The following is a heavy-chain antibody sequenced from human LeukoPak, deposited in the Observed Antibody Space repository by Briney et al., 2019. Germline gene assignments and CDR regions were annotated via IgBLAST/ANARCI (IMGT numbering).Heavy chain of an antibody. CDR2: ISSSSSYI. Sequence: PGGSLRLSCAASGFTFSSYSMNWVRQAPGKGLEWVPSISSSSSYIYYADSVKGRFTISRDNAKNSLYLQMNSLRAEDTAVYYCASARITKPAPYFDYWGQGTLVTVSS. D-gene: IGHD2-15*01. V-gene: IGHV3-21*01. CDR3: ASARITKPAPYFDY. J-gene: IGHJ4*02. CDR1: GFTFSSYS.